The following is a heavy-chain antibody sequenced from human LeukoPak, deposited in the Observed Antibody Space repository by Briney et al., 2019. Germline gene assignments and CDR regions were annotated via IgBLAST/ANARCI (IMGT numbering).Heavy chain of an antibody. CDR1: GGTFSSYA. D-gene: IGHD2-15*01. CDR3: ARDAYCSGGSCLPHAFDY. V-gene: IGHV1-69*04. CDR2: IIPIFGIA. Sequence: GASVKVSCTASGGTFSSYAISWVRQAPGQGLEWMGRIIPIFGIANYAQEFQGRVTITADKSTSTAYMELSSLRSEDTAVYYCARDAYCSGGSCLPHAFDYWGQGTLVTVSS. J-gene: IGHJ4*02.